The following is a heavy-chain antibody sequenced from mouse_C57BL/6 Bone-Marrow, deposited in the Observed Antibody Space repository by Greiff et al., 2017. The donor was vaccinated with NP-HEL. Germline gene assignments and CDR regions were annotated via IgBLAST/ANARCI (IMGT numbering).Heavy chain of an antibody. CDR3: ARPDSSGYVSFAY. CDR1: GYSITSGYY. V-gene: IGHV3-6*01. Sequence: EVQLQESGPGLVKPSQSLSLTCSVTGYSITSGYYWNWIRQFPGNKLEWMGYISYDGSNNYNPSLKNRISITRDTSKNQFFLKLNSVTTEDTATYYCARPDSSGYVSFAYWGQGTLVTVSA. J-gene: IGHJ3*01. D-gene: IGHD3-2*02. CDR2: ISYDGSN.